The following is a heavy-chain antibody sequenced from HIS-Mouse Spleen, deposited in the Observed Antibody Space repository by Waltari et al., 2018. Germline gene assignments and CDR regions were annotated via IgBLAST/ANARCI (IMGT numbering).Heavy chain of an antibody. V-gene: IGHV4-39*07. J-gene: IGHJ2*01. Sequence: QLQLQESGPGLVKPSETLSLTCTVSGGSISSRSYYWGWIRQPPGKGLEWIGSIYYGGSTYYNPSLKSRVTISVDTSKNQFSLKLSSVTAADTAVYYCAREIPYSSSWYDWYFDLWGRGTLVTVSS. D-gene: IGHD6-13*01. CDR1: GGSISSRSYY. CDR2: IYYGGST. CDR3: AREIPYSSSWYDWYFDL.